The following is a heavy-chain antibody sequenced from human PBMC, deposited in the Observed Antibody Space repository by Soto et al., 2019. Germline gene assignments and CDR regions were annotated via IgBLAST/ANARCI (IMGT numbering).Heavy chain of an antibody. CDR3: ARLEGLATIPYYFDF. Sequence: PSETLSLTCSVSDDSINSDKYYWGWIRQPPGKGLEWIGSIYYRGNAYYNPSLQTQVTISLDKSKSQFSLKLNSVTAADSAVYFCARLEGLATIPYYFDFWGPGALVTVSS. CDR2: IYYRGNA. D-gene: IGHD3-9*01. V-gene: IGHV4-39*01. CDR1: DDSINSDKYY. J-gene: IGHJ4*02.